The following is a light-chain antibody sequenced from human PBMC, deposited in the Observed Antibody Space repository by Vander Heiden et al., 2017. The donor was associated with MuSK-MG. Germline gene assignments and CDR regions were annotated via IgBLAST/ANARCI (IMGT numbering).Light chain of an antibody. J-gene: IGLJ3*02. Sequence: QSVLTPPPSASGPPGQRVTISCSGSSSNIGSRYVNWYQQFPGTAPQLLIHNNYQRPSGVPDRFSGSKSGTSASLAISGLQSEDEADYYCATWDDILWVFGGGTKLTVL. V-gene: IGLV1-44*01. CDR3: ATWDDILWV. CDR1: SSNIGSRY. CDR2: NNY.